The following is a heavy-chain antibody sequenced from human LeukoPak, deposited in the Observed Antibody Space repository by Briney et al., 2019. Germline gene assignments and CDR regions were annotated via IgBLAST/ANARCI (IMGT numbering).Heavy chain of an antibody. J-gene: IGHJ3*02. D-gene: IGHD3-10*01. CDR1: GFTFDDYA. Sequence: PGGSLRLSCAASGFTFDDYAMHWVRQAPGKGLEWVSLISGDGGSTYYADSVKGRFTISRDNSKNSLYLQMNSLRTEDTALYYCAKAYIWFGERTDAFDIWGQGTMVTVSS. CDR3: AKAYIWFGERTDAFDI. V-gene: IGHV3-43*02. CDR2: ISGDGGST.